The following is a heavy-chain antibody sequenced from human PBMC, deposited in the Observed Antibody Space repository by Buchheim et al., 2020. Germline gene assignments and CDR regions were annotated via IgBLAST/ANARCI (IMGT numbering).Heavy chain of an antibody. V-gene: IGHV1-69*06. J-gene: IGHJ6*02. CDR1: GGTFSSYA. D-gene: IGHD5-18*01. CDR2: MIPIFGTA. Sequence: QVQLVQSGAEVKKPGSSVKVSCKASGGTFSSYAISWVRQAPGQGLEWMGGMIPIFGTANYAQKFQGRVTITADNTKSNAYMELSSLRSEDTAVYYCARGEYSYGTYYYYGMDVWGQGTT. CDR3: ARGEYSYGTYYYYGMDV.